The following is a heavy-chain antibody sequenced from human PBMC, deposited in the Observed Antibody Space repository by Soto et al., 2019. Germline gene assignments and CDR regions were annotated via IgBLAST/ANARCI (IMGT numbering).Heavy chain of an antibody. CDR1: GGSISSGGYS. Sequence: QLQLHESGSGLVKPSQTLSLTCAVSGGSISSGGYSWSWLRQPPGKGLEWIGYIYHSGSTYYNPSLKSRVTISGDRSKNRFSLKLSSVTAADTSVYYWARVPSPWGQATLVSVSS. V-gene: IGHV4-30-2*01. J-gene: IGHJ5*02. CDR3: ARVPSP. CDR2: IYHSGST.